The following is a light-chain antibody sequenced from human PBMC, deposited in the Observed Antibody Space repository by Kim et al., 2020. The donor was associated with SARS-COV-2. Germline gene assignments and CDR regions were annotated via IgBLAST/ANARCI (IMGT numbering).Light chain of an antibody. CDR2: DAF. CDR1: QSISSS. V-gene: IGKV3-15*01. CDR3: QRYDNWPWA. J-gene: IGKJ1*01. Sequence: EIVMTQSPATLSVSPGKRVTLSCRASQSISSSLAWYQHKPGQPPRLLIYDAFNRATGVPARFSVSGSGTEFTLTISSLQSEDFAVYYCQRYDNWPWAFGQGTKVDIK.